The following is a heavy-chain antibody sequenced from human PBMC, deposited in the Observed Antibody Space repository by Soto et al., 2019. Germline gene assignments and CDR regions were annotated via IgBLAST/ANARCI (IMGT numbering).Heavy chain of an antibody. Sequence: ASVKVSCKASGGSFSNYIFAWVRQAPGQGLEWMGWISAYNANTNYAQKLQGRVTMTTDTSTSTAYMELNSLRADDTAVYYCAKESSRNSSPYWGQGTLVTVSS. CDR1: GGSFSNYI. D-gene: IGHD4-4*01. CDR3: AKESSRNSSPY. V-gene: IGHV1-18*01. CDR2: ISAYNANT. J-gene: IGHJ4*02.